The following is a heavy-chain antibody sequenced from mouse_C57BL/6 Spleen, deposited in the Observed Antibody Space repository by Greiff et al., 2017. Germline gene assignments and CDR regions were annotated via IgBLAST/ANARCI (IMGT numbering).Heavy chain of an antibody. Sequence: EVQGVESGGDLVKPGGSLKLSCAASGFTFSSYGMSWVRQTPDKRLEWVATISSGGSYTYYPDSVKGRFTISRDNAKNTLYLQMSSLKSEDTAMYYCARQRDYSNSFAYWGQGTLVTVSA. CDR1: GFTFSSYG. V-gene: IGHV5-6*01. CDR2: ISSGGSYT. CDR3: ARQRDYSNSFAY. D-gene: IGHD2-5*01. J-gene: IGHJ3*01.